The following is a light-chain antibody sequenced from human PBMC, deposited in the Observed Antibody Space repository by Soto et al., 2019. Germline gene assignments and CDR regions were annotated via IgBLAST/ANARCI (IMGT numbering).Light chain of an antibody. CDR2: EVS. V-gene: IGLV2-14*01. CDR3: ISYTTSNTWV. CDR1: SSDVGSYNY. Sequence: QSVLTQPDSVSGSPGQSITISCTGTSSDVGSYNYVSWYQQNPGKAPKLMIYEVSNRPSGVSHRFSGSRSGNTASLTISGLQSEDEADYYCISYTTSNTWVFGGGTKVTVL. J-gene: IGLJ3*02.